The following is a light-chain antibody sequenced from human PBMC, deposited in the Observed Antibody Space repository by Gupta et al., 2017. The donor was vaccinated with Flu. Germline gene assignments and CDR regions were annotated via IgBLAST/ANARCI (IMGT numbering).Light chain of an antibody. J-gene: IGKJ3*01. V-gene: IGKV1-33*01. CDR3: QQDDSLVL. Sequence: DIQMTQSPSSLSASVGDRVTITCQASQDISNSLNWFQQKAGKAPNLLIYGASNLHTGVPSRFSGRGSGTDFTLTISSLQPEDVATYCWQQDDSLVLFGPGTKVDIK. CDR1: QDISNS. CDR2: GAS.